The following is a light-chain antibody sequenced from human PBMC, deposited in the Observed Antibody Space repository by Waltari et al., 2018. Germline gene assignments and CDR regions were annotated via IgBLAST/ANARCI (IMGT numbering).Light chain of an antibody. CDR3: HQYNSHFRT. Sequence: ENQVTQAPSTLAASGGGRGTITCRGKQRISRWLAWHQQKPGKAPKLLIHKASSLESGGPPRFSGSGSGTAFTLPISSLQPHDFATSYCHQYNSHFRTFGQGTKVEVK. V-gene: IGKV1-5*03. CDR1: QRISRW. J-gene: IGKJ1*01. CDR2: KAS.